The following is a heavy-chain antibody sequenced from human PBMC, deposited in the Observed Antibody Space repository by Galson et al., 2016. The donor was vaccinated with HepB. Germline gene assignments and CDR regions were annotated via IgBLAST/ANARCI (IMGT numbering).Heavy chain of an antibody. CDR3: ARDGRLGVKGLYDF. J-gene: IGHJ4*02. CDR1: GGSISSGVYY. D-gene: IGHD1-26*01. Sequence: TLSLTCTVSGGSISSGVYYWSWIRQHPGKGLEWIGYIYYTGSTDCNPSLKSRVTISVDTSKNQFSLKLSSVTAADTAVYYCARDGRLGVKGLYDFWGQGTLVTVSS. V-gene: IGHV4-31*03. CDR2: IYYTGST.